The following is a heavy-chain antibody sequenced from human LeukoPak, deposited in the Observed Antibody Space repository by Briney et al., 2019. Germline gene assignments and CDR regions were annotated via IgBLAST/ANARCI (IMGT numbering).Heavy chain of an antibody. CDR3: ATPRGGATTPRFDY. CDR1: GFTFSSYS. V-gene: IGHV3-21*01. Sequence: GGSLRLSCAASGFTFSSYSMNWVRQAPGKGLEWVSSISSSSSYIYYADSVEGRFTISRDNAKNSLYLQMNSLRAEDTAVYYCATPRGGATTPRFDYWGQGTLVTVSS. CDR2: ISSSSSYI. D-gene: IGHD1-26*01. J-gene: IGHJ4*02.